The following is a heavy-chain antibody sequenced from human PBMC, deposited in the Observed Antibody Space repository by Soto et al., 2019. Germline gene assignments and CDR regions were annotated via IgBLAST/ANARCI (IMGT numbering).Heavy chain of an antibody. V-gene: IGHV1-3*01. Sequence: GASVKVSCKASGYTFTTHAMHWVRQAPGQSLEWMGWINGGTGQTKHSRRFQGGVNITRDTSASTAYMELSSLRSEDTAVYYCARGKGMEENYYYYGLDIWGQGTTVTVSS. D-gene: IGHD3-3*01. CDR1: GYTFTTHA. CDR2: INGGTGQT. CDR3: ARGKGMEENYYYYGLDI. J-gene: IGHJ6*02.